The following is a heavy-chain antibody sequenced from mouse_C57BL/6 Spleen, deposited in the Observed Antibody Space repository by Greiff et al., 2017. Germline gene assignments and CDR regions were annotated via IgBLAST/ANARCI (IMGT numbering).Heavy chain of an antibody. CDR2: IRNKANNHAT. J-gene: IGHJ2*01. D-gene: IGHD4-1*01. CDR1: GFTFSDAW. CDR3: TRTGTGFPYFDY. Sequence: EVKLVESGGGLVQPGGSMKLSCAASGFTFSDAWMDWVRQSPEKGLEWVAEIRNKANNHATYYAESVKGRFTISRDDSNSSVYLQMYSLRAEDTGIYYCTRTGTGFPYFDYWGQGTTLTVSS. V-gene: IGHV6-6*01.